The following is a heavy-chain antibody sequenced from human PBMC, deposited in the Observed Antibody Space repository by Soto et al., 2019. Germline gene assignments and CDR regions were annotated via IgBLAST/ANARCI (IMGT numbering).Heavy chain of an antibody. CDR3: AAGYSSGLDGIDI. CDR2: IFPGDSAT. D-gene: IGHD5-18*01. Sequence: GESLKISCKGSGYNFAYFWIGWVRQMPGKGLEWMGMIFPGDSATNNSPSLEGQITMSVDKSDSSAYLQWRSLKASETANYYCAAGYSSGLDGIDIWGQGTMVTVSS. J-gene: IGHJ3*02. V-gene: IGHV5-51*01. CDR1: GYNFAYFW.